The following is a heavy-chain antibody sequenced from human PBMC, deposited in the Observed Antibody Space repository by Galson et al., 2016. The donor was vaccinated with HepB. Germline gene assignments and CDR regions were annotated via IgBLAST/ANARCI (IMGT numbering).Heavy chain of an antibody. Sequence: FLRLSCAASGFTFGNAWMNWVRQAPGKGLEWVGRIRSKNDGGTTDYASPVQGRFTISRDNAKNSLYLQMNSLRAEDAAVYYCAREPGYNYGFTWGYWGQGTRVTVSS. D-gene: IGHD5-18*01. CDR1: GFTFGNAW. J-gene: IGHJ4*02. CDR3: AREPGYNYGFTWGY. V-gene: IGHV3-15*01. CDR2: IRSKNDGGTT.